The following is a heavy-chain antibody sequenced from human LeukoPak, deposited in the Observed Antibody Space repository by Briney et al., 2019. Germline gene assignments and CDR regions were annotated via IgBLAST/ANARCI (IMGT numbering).Heavy chain of an antibody. D-gene: IGHD4-23*01. CDR3: ARVNYGGNSGGAFDY. CDR1: GFNFKNYA. Sequence: VGSLRLSCAASGFNFKNYAMHWVRQAPGKALEYVSAISSNGGSTYYANSVKGRFTISRDNSKNTLYLQMGSLRADDMAVYYCARVNYGGNSGGAFDYWGQGTLVTVSS. J-gene: IGHJ4*02. V-gene: IGHV3-64*01. CDR2: ISSNGGST.